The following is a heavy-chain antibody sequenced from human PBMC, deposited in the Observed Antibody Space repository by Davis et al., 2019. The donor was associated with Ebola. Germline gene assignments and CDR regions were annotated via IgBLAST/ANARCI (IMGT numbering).Heavy chain of an antibody. J-gene: IGHJ5*02. Sequence: ESLKISCAASGFPFSRYAMTWVRQPPGKGLEWIGDIYHSGSSNLNPSLERRVTIAVDASRNQFSLKLSSVTAADTAVYYCARGTRTIFGVVVSPNWFDPWGQGTLVTVSS. CDR2: IYHSGSS. V-gene: IGHV4-34*01. CDR1: GFPFSRYA. D-gene: IGHD3-3*01. CDR3: ARGTRTIFGVVVSPNWFDP.